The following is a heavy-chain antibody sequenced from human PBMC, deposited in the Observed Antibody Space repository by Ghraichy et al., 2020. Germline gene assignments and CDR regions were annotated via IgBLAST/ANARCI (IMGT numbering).Heavy chain of an antibody. Sequence: GGSLRLSCAASGFTFSSHGMCWVRQAPGKGLEWVANIEVDGGEKYYVDSVEGRFTISRDNAKNSLYLQMNSLRGEDTALYYCARETSHGGGSPDYWGQGGLVTVSS. J-gene: IGHJ4*02. V-gene: IGHV3-7*01. CDR3: ARETSHGGGSPDY. D-gene: IGHD1-26*01. CDR2: IEVDGGEK. CDR1: GFTFSSHG.